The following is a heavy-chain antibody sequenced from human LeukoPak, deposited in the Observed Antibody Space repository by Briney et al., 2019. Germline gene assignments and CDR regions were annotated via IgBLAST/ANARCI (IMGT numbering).Heavy chain of an antibody. CDR3: ARDPNWDSWFDP. V-gene: IGHV4-38-2*02. Sequence: SETLSLTCAVSGYSVGSAYYWVWIRQPPGKRLEWIGTISHNGKAYYNPSLKSRPAMSVETSKNQFSLHLNSVTAADTAVYFCARDPNWDSWFDPWGQGALVTVSS. CDR1: GYSVGSAYY. D-gene: IGHD3-16*01. J-gene: IGHJ5*02. CDR2: ISHNGKA.